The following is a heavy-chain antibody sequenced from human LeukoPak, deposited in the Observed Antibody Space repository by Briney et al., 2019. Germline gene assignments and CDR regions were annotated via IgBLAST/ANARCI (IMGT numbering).Heavy chain of an antibody. CDR2: ISSSSSSI. CDR3: AGSLRGGGWYMY. Sequence: GGSLRLSCAASGFTFSDYYMLWIRQAPGKGLEWVSSISSSSSSIYYSDSVKGRFTVSRDNAKSSLFLQMNSLRDEDTAVYYCAGSLRGGGWYMYWGQGTLVTVSS. CDR1: GFTFSDYY. J-gene: IGHJ4*02. V-gene: IGHV3-11*04. D-gene: IGHD6-19*01.